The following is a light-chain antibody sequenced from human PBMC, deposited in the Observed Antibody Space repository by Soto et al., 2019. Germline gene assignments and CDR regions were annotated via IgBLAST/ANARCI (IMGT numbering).Light chain of an antibody. V-gene: IGKV3-11*01. CDR2: DAT. CDR1: QSVFRY. CDR3: QQRSTWPPA. Sequence: DTVLTQSPATLSLSPGERATLSCRTSQSVFRYLGWYQQKPGQAPRLLIYDATNRANGIPARFSGSGSGTDFTLTISTLEPEDFAVYYCQQRSTWPPAFGQGTKLEIK. J-gene: IGKJ2*01.